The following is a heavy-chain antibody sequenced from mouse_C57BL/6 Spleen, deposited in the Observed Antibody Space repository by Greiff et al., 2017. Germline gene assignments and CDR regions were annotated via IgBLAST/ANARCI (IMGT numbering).Heavy chain of an antibody. CDR2: IRLKSDNYAT. D-gene: IGHD4-1*01. V-gene: IGHV6-3*01. Sequence: EVKLMESGGGLVQPGGSMKLSCVASGFTFSNYWMNWVRQSPEKGLEWVAQIRLKSDNYATHYAESVKGRFTISRDDSKSSVYLHMNNLRAEDTGIYYSTSWDDAMDYWGQGTSVTVSS. CDR1: GFTFSNYW. J-gene: IGHJ4*01. CDR3: TSWDDAMDY.